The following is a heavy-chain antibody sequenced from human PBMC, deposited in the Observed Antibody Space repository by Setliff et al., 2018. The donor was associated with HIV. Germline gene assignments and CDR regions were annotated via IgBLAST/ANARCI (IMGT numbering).Heavy chain of an antibody. Sequence: GASVKVSCKASGYTFTGHYMHWVRQAPGQGLEWMGRINPNSGGTNYAQKFQGRVTMTRDTSMNTAYMELSRLRSDDTAVYYCARDPAPSSSASYFQHWGQGTPVTVSS. CDR1: GYTFTGHY. D-gene: IGHD6-6*01. V-gene: IGHV1-2*06. CDR2: INPNSGGT. J-gene: IGHJ1*01. CDR3: ARDPAPSSSASYFQH.